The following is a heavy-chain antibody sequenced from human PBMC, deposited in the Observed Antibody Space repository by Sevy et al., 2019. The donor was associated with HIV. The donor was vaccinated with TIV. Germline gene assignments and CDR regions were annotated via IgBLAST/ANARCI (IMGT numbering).Heavy chain of an antibody. D-gene: IGHD3-3*01. CDR2: ISAGGST. J-gene: IGHJ3*02. Sequence: GGSLRLSCAASRFTFSSYAMSWVRLAPGKGLEWVSAISAGGSTFYADFVKARFTISRDNSKNTLYLQMNSVRVEDTAVYYCAKFFPHDAFDIWGQGTMVTVSS. CDR1: RFTFSSYA. V-gene: IGHV3-23*01. CDR3: AKFFPHDAFDI.